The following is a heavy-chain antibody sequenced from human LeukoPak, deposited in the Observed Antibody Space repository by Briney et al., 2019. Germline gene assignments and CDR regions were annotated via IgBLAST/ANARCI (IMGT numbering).Heavy chain of an antibody. J-gene: IGHJ6*03. CDR3: ARQGAASKYYYYYMDV. CDR2: IYPDDSNT. Sequence: GESLKISCQGSGYNFPIYWIGWVRQMPGQGPEWMGIIYPDDSNTIYGPSFQGQVTISADKSISTAYLEWSSLKASDTAIYYCARQGAASKYYYYYMDVWGKGTTVTVSS. V-gene: IGHV5-51*01. CDR1: GYNFPIYW. D-gene: IGHD6-13*01.